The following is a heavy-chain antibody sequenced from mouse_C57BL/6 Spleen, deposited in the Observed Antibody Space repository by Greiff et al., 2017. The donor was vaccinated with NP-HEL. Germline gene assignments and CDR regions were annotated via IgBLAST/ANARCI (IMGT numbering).Heavy chain of an antibody. Sequence: QVQLQQSGAELMKPGASVKLSCKATGYTFTGYWIEWVKQRPGHGLEWIGEILPGSGSTTYNEKFKGKATFTADTSSNTAYMQLSSLTTEDSATYYCAGHYYGSSYEFAYWGQGTLVTVSA. D-gene: IGHD1-1*01. CDR1: GYTFTGYW. V-gene: IGHV1-9*01. CDR2: ILPGSGST. CDR3: AGHYYGSSYEFAY. J-gene: IGHJ3*01.